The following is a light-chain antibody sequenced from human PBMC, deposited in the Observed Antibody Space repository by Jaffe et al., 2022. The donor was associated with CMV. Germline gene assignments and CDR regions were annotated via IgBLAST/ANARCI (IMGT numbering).Light chain of an antibody. Sequence: QSVLTQPPSVSGTPGQRVTISCSGSSSNIGSNYVYWYQQFPGTAPKLLIYRNNQRPSGVPDRFSGSKSGTSASLAISGLRSEDEADYYCAAWDDSLSGNWVFGGGTKLTVL. CDR1: SSNIGSNY. V-gene: IGLV1-47*01. J-gene: IGLJ3*02. CDR2: RNN. CDR3: AAWDDSLSGNWV.